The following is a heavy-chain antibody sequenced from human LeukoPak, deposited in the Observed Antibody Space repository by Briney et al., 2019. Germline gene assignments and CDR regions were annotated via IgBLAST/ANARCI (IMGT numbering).Heavy chain of an antibody. CDR3: AREYGGTYGSFEY. V-gene: IGHV4-39*07. CDR1: GGSISSSSYY. CDR2: IYYSGST. J-gene: IGHJ4*02. Sequence: SETLSLTCTVSGGSISSSSYYWGWIRQPPGKGLEWIGSIYYSGSTYYNPSLKSRVTISVDTSKNQFSLKLSSVTAADTAVYYCAREYGGTYGSFEYWGQGSLVTVSS. D-gene: IGHD1-26*01.